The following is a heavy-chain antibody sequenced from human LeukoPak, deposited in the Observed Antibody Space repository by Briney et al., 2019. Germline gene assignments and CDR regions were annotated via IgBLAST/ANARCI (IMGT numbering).Heavy chain of an antibody. CDR1: GFTFTSSA. V-gene: IGHV1-58*01. CDR2: IVVGSGNT. Sequence: SVKVSCKASGFTFTSSAVQWVRQARGQRLEWIGWIVVGSGNTNYAQKFQESVTITRDMSTSTAYMELSSLRSEDTAVYYCAAGERQQLAQGDYWGQGTLVTVSS. D-gene: IGHD6-13*01. CDR3: AAGERQQLAQGDY. J-gene: IGHJ4*02.